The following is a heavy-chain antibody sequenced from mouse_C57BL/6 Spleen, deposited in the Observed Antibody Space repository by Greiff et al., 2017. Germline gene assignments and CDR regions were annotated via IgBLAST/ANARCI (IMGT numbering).Heavy chain of an antibody. D-gene: IGHD2-10*01. CDR1: GYSITSGYY. V-gene: IGHV3-6*01. J-gene: IGHJ1*03. CDR2: ISYDGSN. CDR3: AKVSYYEADFDV. Sequence: EVQLQESGPGLVKPSQSLSLTCSVTGYSITSGYYWNWIRQFPGNKLEWMGYISYDGSNNYNPSLKNRISITRDTSKNQFFLKLNSVTTEDTATYYCAKVSYYEADFDVWGTGTTVTVSS.